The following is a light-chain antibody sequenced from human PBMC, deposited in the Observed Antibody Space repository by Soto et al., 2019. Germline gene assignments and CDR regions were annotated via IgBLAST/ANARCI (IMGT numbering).Light chain of an antibody. CDR2: GAS. CDR3: LQDYGDWST. CDR1: RGVGSN. Sequence: SADGATLSSRASRGVGSNVAWYQQKPGQAPRLLIYGASTRATGLPARFSGSGSGTEFTLTISSLQSEDFAFYYCLQDYGDWSTFGQGTKVDIK. V-gene: IGKV3-15*01. J-gene: IGKJ1*01.